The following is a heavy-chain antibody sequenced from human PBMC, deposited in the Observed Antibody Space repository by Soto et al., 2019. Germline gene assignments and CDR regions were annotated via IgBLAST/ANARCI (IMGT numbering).Heavy chain of an antibody. CDR1: GYTFTSYG. J-gene: IGHJ5*02. V-gene: IGHV1-18*01. D-gene: IGHD3-16*01. Sequence: EASVKVSCKASGYTFTSYGISWVRQAPGQGLEWMGWISAYNGNTNYAQKLQGRVTMTTDTSTSTAYMELRSLRSDDTAVYYCARLQYYDYVWGSRHNWFDPWGQGTLVTVSS. CDR2: ISAYNGNT. CDR3: ARLQYYDYVWGSRHNWFDP.